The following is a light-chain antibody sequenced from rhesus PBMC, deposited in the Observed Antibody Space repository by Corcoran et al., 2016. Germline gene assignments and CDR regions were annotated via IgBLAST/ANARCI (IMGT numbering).Light chain of an antibody. V-gene: IGKV6-55*01. J-gene: IGKJ4*01. CDR1: QKIGSS. CDR3: QQSNSFPLT. CDR2: YAS. Sequence: EIVLTQSPAFQSVTLKEKVTITCQASQKIGSSLHCYQQKPDKSPKVLSKYASQSISGVPSRFSGSGSGTDFTLTIHSLEAEDAGTYFCQQSNSFPLTFGGGTKVEFK.